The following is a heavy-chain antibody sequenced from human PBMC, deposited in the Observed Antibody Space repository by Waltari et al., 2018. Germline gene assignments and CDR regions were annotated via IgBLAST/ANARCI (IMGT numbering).Heavy chain of an antibody. Sequence: QVQLQQWGAGLLKPSETLSLTCAVYGGSFSGYYWSWIRQPPGKGLEWIGEINHSGSTNYNPSLKSRVTISVDTSKNQFSLKLSSVTAADTAVYYCARGVVGSNRYYYYYGMDVWGQGTTVTVSS. D-gene: IGHD2-2*01. CDR2: INHSGST. J-gene: IGHJ6*02. V-gene: IGHV4-34*01. CDR3: ARGVVGSNRYYYYYGMDV. CDR1: GGSFSGYY.